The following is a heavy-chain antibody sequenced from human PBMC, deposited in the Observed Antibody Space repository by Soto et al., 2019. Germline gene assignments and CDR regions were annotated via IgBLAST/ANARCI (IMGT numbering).Heavy chain of an antibody. V-gene: IGHV1-46*03. J-gene: IGHJ4*02. CDR1: GYTFISRW. Sequence: ASVKVSCKASGYTFISRWMHWVRQAPGQGLEWMGLINPSASSTIYAQKFQGRVTMTSDTSTSTFYMELSSLRSEDTAVYYCARGTNDYGGTGHFDYWGQGTLVTVSS. D-gene: IGHD4-17*01. CDR2: INPSASST. CDR3: ARGTNDYGGTGHFDY.